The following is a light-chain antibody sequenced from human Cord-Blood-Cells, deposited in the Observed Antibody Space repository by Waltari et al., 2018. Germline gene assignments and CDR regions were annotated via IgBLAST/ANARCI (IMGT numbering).Light chain of an antibody. CDR2: AAS. J-gene: IGKJ4*01. V-gene: IGKV1-39*01. CDR3: QQSYSTPLT. Sequence: DIQMTQSPSSMYASVGVRVTIPCRASQSISSYLNWYQQKPGKAPKLLIYAASSLQSGIPSRFSGSGSGTDFTLTISSLQSEDFATYYCQQSYSTPLTFGGGTKVEIK. CDR1: QSISSY.